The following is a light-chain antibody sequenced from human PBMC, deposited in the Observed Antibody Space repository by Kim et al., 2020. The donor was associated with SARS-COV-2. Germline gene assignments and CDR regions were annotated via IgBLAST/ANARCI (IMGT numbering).Light chain of an antibody. J-gene: IGLJ2*01. Sequence: YELTQPPSVSVSPGQTASITCSGDKLGDKYACWYQQKPGQSPVLVIYQNSKRPSGIPERFSGSNSGNTATLTISGTQAMDEADYYCQAWDSSTAVVFGG. V-gene: IGLV3-1*01. CDR2: QNS. CDR1: KLGDKY. CDR3: QAWDSSTAVV.